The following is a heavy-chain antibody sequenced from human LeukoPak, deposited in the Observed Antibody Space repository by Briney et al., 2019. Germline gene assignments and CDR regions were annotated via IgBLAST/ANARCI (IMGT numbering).Heavy chain of an antibody. CDR3: AGVYYYDSSGSFDY. V-gene: IGHV3-30-3*01. D-gene: IGHD3-22*01. J-gene: IGHJ4*02. CDR2: ISYDGSNK. CDR1: GFTFSSYA. Sequence: PGRSLRLSCAASGFTFSSYAMHWVRQAPGKGLEWVAVISYDGSNKYYADSVKGRFTISRDNSKNTLYLQMNSLRAEDTAVYYCAGVYYYDSSGSFDYWGQGTLVTVSS.